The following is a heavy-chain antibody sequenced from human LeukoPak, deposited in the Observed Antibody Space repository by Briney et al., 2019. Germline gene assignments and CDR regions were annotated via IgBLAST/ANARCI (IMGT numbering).Heavy chain of an antibody. D-gene: IGHD5-18*01. V-gene: IGHV1-8*01. CDR3: ARDSRYSYGSNYYYGMDV. Sequence: ASVKVSCKASGYTFTSYDINWVRQATGQGLEWMGWMNPNSGNTGYAQKFQGRVTMTRNTSISTAYMELSSLRSEDTAVYYCARDSRYSYGSNYYYGMDVWGQGTTVTVSS. J-gene: IGHJ6*02. CDR2: MNPNSGNT. CDR1: GYTFTSYD.